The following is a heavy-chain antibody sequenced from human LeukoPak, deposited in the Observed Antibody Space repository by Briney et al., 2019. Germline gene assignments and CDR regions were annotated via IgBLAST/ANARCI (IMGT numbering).Heavy chain of an antibody. CDR3: ARDHYGGNSDY. D-gene: IGHD4-23*01. J-gene: IGHJ4*02. Sequence: GGSLRLSCAASGFSFSSYWMHWVRQAPGKGLLWVSRINTDGSATYYADSVKGRFTISRDNAQNTVYLQMNSLRAEDTAVYYCARDHYGGNSDYWGQGTLVTVS. CDR2: INTDGSAT. V-gene: IGHV3-74*01. CDR1: GFSFSSYW.